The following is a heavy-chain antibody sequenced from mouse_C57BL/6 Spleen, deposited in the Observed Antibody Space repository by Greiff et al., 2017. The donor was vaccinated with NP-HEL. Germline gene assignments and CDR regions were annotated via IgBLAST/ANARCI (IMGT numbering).Heavy chain of an antibody. CDR2: INPSTGGT. V-gene: IGHV1-42*01. CDR1: GYSFTGYY. Sequence: EVQLQQSGPELVKPGASVKISCKASGYSFTGYYMNWVKQSPEKSLEWIGEINPSTGGTTYNQKFKAKATLTVDKSSSTAYMQLKSLTSEDSAVYYCARSSRGTRGDYWGQGTTLTVSS. D-gene: IGHD3-3*01. CDR3: ARSSRGTRGDY. J-gene: IGHJ2*01.